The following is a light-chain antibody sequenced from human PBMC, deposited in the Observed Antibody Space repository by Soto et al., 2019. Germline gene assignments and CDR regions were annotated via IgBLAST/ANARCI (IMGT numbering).Light chain of an antibody. Sequence: QSVLTQPRSVSGSPGQSVTISCTGTSSDVGGYNYVSWYQQHPGKAPKLMIYTVTKRPSGVPDRFSGSKSDNTASLTISGLQADDGADYYCCSYAGSSSYVFGTGTKSPS. CDR1: SSDVGGYNY. CDR2: TVT. CDR3: CSYAGSSSYV. J-gene: IGLJ1*01. V-gene: IGLV2-11*01.